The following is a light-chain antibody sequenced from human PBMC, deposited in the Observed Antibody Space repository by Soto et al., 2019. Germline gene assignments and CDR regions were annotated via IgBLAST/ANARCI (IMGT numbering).Light chain of an antibody. CDR2: DTT. CDR3: QQRGNWPVT. Sequence: IVLTQSPATLSLSPGERATLSCRASQSVKSHVAWYQLKPGQSPRLLIFDTTNRATGTPTRFSGSGSGTDFTLTISRLEPDDFAVYYCQQRGNWPVTFGGGTKVEI. V-gene: IGKV3-11*01. J-gene: IGKJ4*01. CDR1: QSVKSH.